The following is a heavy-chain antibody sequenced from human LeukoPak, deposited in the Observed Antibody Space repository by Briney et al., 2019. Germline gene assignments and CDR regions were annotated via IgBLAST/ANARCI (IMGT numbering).Heavy chain of an antibody. CDR2: IIPVFGTP. J-gene: IGHJ5*02. V-gene: IGHV1-69*05. CDR3: ARDRRPQLNNYFDR. CDR1: GDTFSSYS. Sequence: SVKVSCKASGDTFSSYSFSWVRQAPGQGLEWMGGIIPVFGTPRYAQKFQGRVTITTDESTSTAYMEVTSLRSDDMAVYYCARDRRPQLNNYFDRWGQGTLVTVSS.